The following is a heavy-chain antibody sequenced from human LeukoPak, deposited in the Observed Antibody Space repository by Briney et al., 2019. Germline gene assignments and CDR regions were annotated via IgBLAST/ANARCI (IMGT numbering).Heavy chain of an antibody. CDR1: GGTFSSYA. CDR3: ARGGRGYSYQAQYYFDY. Sequence: GASVKVSCKASGGTFSSYAISWVRQAPGQGLEWMGGIIPIFGTANYAQKFQGRVTITADESTSTAYMELSSLRSEDTAVYYCARGGRGYSYQAQYYFDYWGQGTLVTVSS. V-gene: IGHV1-69*13. J-gene: IGHJ4*02. CDR2: IIPIFGTA. D-gene: IGHD5-18*01.